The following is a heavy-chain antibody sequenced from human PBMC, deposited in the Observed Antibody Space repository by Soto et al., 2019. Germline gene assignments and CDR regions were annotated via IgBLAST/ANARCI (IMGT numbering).Heavy chain of an antibody. V-gene: IGHV4-59*01. CDR2: IYYSGST. CDR3: ARGSRAWELSTSDAFDI. J-gene: IGHJ3*02. Sequence: PSETLSLTCTVSGGSISSYYWSWIRQPPGKGLEWIGYIYYSGSTNYNPSLKSRVTISVDTSKNQFSLKLSSVTAADTAVYYCARGSRAWELSTSDAFDIWGQGTMVTVSS. D-gene: IGHD3-16*02. CDR1: GGSISSYY.